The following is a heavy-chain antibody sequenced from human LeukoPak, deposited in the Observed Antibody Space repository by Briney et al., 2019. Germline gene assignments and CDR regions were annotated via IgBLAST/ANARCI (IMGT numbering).Heavy chain of an antibody. D-gene: IGHD3-10*01. Sequence: ASVKVSCKASGYTFPSYGISWVRQAPGQGLEWMGWISAYNGNTNYAQKLQGRVTMTTDTSTSTAYMELRSLRSDDTAVYYCARDASYYGSGSSPYDYWGQGTLVTVSS. CDR2: ISAYNGNT. V-gene: IGHV1-18*01. CDR3: ARDASYYGSGSSPYDY. J-gene: IGHJ4*02. CDR1: GYTFPSYG.